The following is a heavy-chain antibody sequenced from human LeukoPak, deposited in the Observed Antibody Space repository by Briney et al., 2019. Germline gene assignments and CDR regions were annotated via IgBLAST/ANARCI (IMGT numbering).Heavy chain of an antibody. Sequence: GGSLILSCAASGFTFSDHYMDWVRQAPGEGLEWVARIRNKRNSYTTEYAASVKGRFTVSRDDSQNSLYLQMNSLTTEDSAFYYCSRAGILTTPYYFDLWGQGTLVTVSS. CDR3: SRAGILTTPYYFDL. V-gene: IGHV3-72*01. CDR2: IRNKRNSYTT. J-gene: IGHJ4*02. D-gene: IGHD4-11*01. CDR1: GFTFSDHY.